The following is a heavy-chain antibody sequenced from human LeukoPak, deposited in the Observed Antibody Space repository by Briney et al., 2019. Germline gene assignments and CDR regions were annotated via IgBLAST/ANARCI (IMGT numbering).Heavy chain of an antibody. V-gene: IGHV3-49*04. D-gene: IGHD5-24*01. CDR3: TRQMGWLHFDY. CDR1: GFTFGVYA. J-gene: IGHJ4*02. Sequence: PGRSLRLSCTASGFTFGVYAMSWVCQAPGKGLEWVGFIRSKAYGGTTEYAASVKGRFTISRDDSKSIAYLQMNSLKAEDTAVYYCTRQMGWLHFDYWGQGTLVTVSS. CDR2: IRSKAYGGTT.